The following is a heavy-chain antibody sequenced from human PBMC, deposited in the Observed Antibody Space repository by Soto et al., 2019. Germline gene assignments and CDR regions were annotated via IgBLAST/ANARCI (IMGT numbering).Heavy chain of an antibody. Sequence: QVQLVQSGAEVKKPGSSVKVSCKASGGTFSSYAISWVRQAPGQGLEWMGGIIPIFGTANYAQKFQGRVTITADEPTSTAYMELSSLRSEDTAVYYCARRYYDILPPSYGMDVWGQGTTVTVSS. J-gene: IGHJ6*02. CDR2: IIPIFGTA. CDR3: ARRYYDILPPSYGMDV. CDR1: GGTFSSYA. D-gene: IGHD3-9*01. V-gene: IGHV1-69*12.